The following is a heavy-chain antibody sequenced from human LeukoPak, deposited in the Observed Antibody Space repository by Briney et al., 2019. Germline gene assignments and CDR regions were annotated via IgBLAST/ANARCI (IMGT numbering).Heavy chain of an antibody. Sequence: SETLSLTCTDSGGSISSSSYYWGWIRQPPGKGLEWIGSIYYSGSTYYNPSLKSRVTISVDTSKNQFSLKLSSVTAADTAVYYCARQDYYDSPYFDYWGQGTLVTVSS. CDR3: ARQDYYDSPYFDY. CDR2: IYYSGST. D-gene: IGHD3-22*01. CDR1: GGSISSSSYY. J-gene: IGHJ4*02. V-gene: IGHV4-39*07.